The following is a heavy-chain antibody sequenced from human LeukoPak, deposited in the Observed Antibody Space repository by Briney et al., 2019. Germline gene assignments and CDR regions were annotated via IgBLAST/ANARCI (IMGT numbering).Heavy chain of an antibody. Sequence: GGSLRLSCAASGSTFSSYSMNWVRQAPGKGLEWVSSISSSSSYIYYADSVKGRFTISRDDAKNSLYLQMNSPRAEDTAVYYCARDPSPQYRLGELSPLGYWGQGTLVTVSS. CDR3: ARDPSPQYRLGELSPLGY. CDR2: ISSSSSYI. V-gene: IGHV3-21*01. CDR1: GSTFSSYS. J-gene: IGHJ4*02. D-gene: IGHD3-16*02.